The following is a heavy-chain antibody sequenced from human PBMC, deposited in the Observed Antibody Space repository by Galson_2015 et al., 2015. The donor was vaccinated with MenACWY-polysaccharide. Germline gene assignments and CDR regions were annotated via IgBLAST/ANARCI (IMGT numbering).Heavy chain of an antibody. CDR2: IKQDGSAI. CDR3: AGGSGYLIDD. CDR1: GFTFSTYW. J-gene: IGHJ4*02. V-gene: IGHV3-7*03. D-gene: IGHD2-2*03. Sequence: FLRLSCAASGFTFSTYWMNWVRQAPGKGLEWVAIIKQDGSAIHYMDSVRGRFTISRDNAKNSLYLQMNSLRAEDTAVYYCAGGSGYLIDDWGQGTVVTVSS.